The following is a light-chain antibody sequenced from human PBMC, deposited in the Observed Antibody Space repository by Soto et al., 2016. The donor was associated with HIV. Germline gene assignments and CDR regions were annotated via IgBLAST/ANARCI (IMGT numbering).Light chain of an antibody. J-gene: IGLJ3*02. CDR1: NIGTFS. CDR2: DDR. V-gene: IGLV3-21*03. Sequence: SYELTQPPSLLVAPGKTARITCGGNNIGTFSVHWYQQRPGQAPVMVVNDDRDRPSGIPERISGSNSGNTATLTISRVEVGDEADYYCQVWDSSSDQPVFGGGTKLTVL. CDR3: QVWDSSSDQPV.